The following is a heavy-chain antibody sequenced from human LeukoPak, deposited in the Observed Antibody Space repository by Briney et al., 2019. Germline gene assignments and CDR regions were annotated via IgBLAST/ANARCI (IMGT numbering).Heavy chain of an antibody. D-gene: IGHD2-21*01. V-gene: IGHV1-69*13. CDR1: AGTLSTSA. J-gene: IGHJ4*02. CDR3: ARGPEGGLREFLHFDY. Sequence: SVKVSCKAPAGTLSTSAISWVRQAPGQGLEWVGGIIPLFGTTDYAQKFQTRVTITADESTSAVYMQLSTLRSDDTAVYFCARGPEGGLREFLHFDYWGQGTLVTVSS. CDR2: IIPLFGTT.